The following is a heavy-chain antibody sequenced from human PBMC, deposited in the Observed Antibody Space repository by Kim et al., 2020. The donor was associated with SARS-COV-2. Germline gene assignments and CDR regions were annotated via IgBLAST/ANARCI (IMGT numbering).Heavy chain of an antibody. CDR3: ARAVDTAMVTDY. CDR2: IYYSGST. J-gene: IGHJ4*02. Sequence: SETLSLTCTVSGGSVGSGSYYWSWIRQPPGKGLEWIGYIYYSGSTNYNPSLKSRVTISVDTSKNQFSLKLSSVTAADTAVYYCARAVDTAMVTDYWGQGTLVTVSS. CDR1: GGSVGSGSYY. V-gene: IGHV4-61*01. D-gene: IGHD5-18*01.